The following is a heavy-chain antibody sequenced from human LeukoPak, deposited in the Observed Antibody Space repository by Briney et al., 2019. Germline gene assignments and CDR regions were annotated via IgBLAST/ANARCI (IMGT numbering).Heavy chain of an antibody. CDR1: GFTFSNYD. CDR2: ISGSDGRT. V-gene: IGHV3-23*01. CDR3: ARSGCSSTSCHVDY. J-gene: IGHJ4*02. D-gene: IGHD2-2*01. Sequence: PGESLRLSCAASGFTFSNYDMSWVRQAPGKGLEWVSGISGSDGRTYYADSVKGRFTISSDNSKNTLYMQMNSLRAEDTAVYYCARSGCSSTSCHVDYWGQGTLVTVSS.